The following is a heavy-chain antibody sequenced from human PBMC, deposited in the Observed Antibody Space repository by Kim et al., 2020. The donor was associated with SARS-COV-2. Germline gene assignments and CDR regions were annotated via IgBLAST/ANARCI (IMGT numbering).Heavy chain of an antibody. CDR1: GGSFSGYY. CDR3: ARAVRGLNRNGVAATLDY. CDR2: INHSGST. Sequence: SETLSLTCAVYGGSFSGYYWSWIRQPPGKGLEWIGEINHSGSTNYNPSLKSRVTISVDTSKNQFSLKLSSVTAADTAVYYCARAVRGLNRNGVAATLDYWGQGTLVTVSS. J-gene: IGHJ4*02. D-gene: IGHD2-15*01. V-gene: IGHV4-34*01.